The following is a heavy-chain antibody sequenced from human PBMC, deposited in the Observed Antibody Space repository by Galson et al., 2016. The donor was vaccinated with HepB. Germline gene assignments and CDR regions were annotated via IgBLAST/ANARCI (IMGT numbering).Heavy chain of an antibody. CDR3: ARLLRQTEY. J-gene: IGHJ4*02. CDR1: GGSVSSGSYY. D-gene: IGHD1-14*01. V-gene: IGHV4-61*03. CDR2: VQYSGTT. Sequence: ETLSLTCSVSGGSVSSGSYYWRWIRQSPGEGLEMLGYVQYSGTTNYNPSLKSRVTISVAPSKTHFSLTLTSVTAADTAVYYCARLLRQTEYWGQGTLVTVSS.